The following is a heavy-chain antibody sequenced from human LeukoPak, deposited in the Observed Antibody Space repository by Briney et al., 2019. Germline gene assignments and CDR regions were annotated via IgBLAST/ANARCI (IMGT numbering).Heavy chain of an antibody. CDR2: ISAYNGNT. D-gene: IGHD3-3*01. Sequence: ASVKVSCKASGYTFTSYGISWVRQAPGQGLEWMGWISAYNGNTNYAQKLQGRVTMTTDTSTSTAYMELRSLRSDDTAVYYCARAPTGHAIFGVEGDAFDIWGQGTMVTVSS. CDR1: GYTFTSYG. J-gene: IGHJ3*02. V-gene: IGHV1-18*01. CDR3: ARAPTGHAIFGVEGDAFDI.